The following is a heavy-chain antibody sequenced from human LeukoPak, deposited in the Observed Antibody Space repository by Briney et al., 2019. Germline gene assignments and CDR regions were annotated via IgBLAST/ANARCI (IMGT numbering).Heavy chain of an antibody. D-gene: IGHD3-10*01. V-gene: IGHV4-34*01. CDR1: GGSFSGYY. CDR2: INHSGST. CDR3: ARATYYYGSGSYKTHSYFDY. J-gene: IGHJ4*02. Sequence: SETLSLTCAVYGGSFSGYYWSWIRQPPGEGLEWIGEINHSGSTNYNPSLTSRVTISVDTSKNQFSLKLSSVTAADTAVYYCARATYYYGSGSYKTHSYFDYWGQGTLVTVSS.